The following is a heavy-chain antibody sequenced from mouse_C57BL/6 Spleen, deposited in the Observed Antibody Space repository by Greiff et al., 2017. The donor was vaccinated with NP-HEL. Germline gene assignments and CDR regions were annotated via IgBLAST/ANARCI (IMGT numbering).Heavy chain of an antibody. CDR2: IRSKSNNYAT. V-gene: IGHV10-1*01. D-gene: IGHD2-5*01. J-gene: IGHJ2*01. CDR3: VRSYSNSYYFDY. Sequence: GGGLVQPKGSLKLSCAASGFSFNTYAMNWVRQAPGKGLEWVARIRSKSNNYATYYADSVKDRFTISRDDSESMLYLQMNNLKTEDTAMYYCVRSYSNSYYFDYWGQGTTLTVSS. CDR1: GFSFNTYA.